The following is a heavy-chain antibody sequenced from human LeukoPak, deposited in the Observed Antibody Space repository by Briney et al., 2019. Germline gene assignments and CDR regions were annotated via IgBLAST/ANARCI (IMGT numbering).Heavy chain of an antibody. CDR2: ITSSSTYT. V-gene: IGHV3-21*01. J-gene: IGHJ4*02. D-gene: IGHD1/OR15-1a*01. CDR1: GFTFSNYS. CDR3: ARVFLEQPSY. Sequence: PGGSLRLSCAASGFTFSNYSMNWVRQAPGKGLEWVSSITSSSTYTYYADSVKGRFTISRDNAKNSLYLQMNSLRAEDTAVYYCARVFLEQPSYWGQGTLVTVSS.